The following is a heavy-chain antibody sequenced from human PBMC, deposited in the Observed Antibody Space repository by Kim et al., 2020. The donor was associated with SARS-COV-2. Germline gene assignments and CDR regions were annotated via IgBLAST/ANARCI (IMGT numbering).Heavy chain of an antibody. Sequence: GGSLRLSCAASGFTFSNAWMSWVRQAPGKGLEWVGRIKSKTDGGTTDYAAPVKGRFTISRDDSKNTLYLQMNSLKTEDTAVYYCTTENWDPYDFWSGHYPLHWFDPWGQGTLVTVSS. J-gene: IGHJ5*02. V-gene: IGHV3-15*01. CDR1: GFTFSNAW. D-gene: IGHD3-3*01. CDR3: TTENWDPYDFWSGHYPLHWFDP. CDR2: IKSKTDGGTT.